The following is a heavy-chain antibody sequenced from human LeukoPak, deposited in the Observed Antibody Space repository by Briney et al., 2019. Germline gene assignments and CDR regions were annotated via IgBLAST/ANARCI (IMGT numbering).Heavy chain of an antibody. CDR3: ARHEGRTGYNPFDY. Sequence: KPSETLSLTCTVSGGSISSYYWSWIRQPPGKGLEWIGYIYYSGSTNYNPSLKSRVTLSVDTSKNQFSLKLSSVTAADTAVYYCARHEGRTGYNPFDYWGQGTLVTVSS. D-gene: IGHD5-24*01. CDR1: GGSISSYY. V-gene: IGHV4-59*08. J-gene: IGHJ4*02. CDR2: IYYSGST.